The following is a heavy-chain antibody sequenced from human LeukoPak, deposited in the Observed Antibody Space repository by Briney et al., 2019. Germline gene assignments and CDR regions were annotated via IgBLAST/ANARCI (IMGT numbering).Heavy chain of an antibody. CDR3: ARGIQLRYFDWLFPHWYFDL. D-gene: IGHD3-9*01. J-gene: IGHJ2*01. Sequence: SETLSLTCTVSGGSISSYYWSWIRQPPGKGLEWIGYIYYSGSTNYNPSLKSRVTISVDTSKNQFSLKLSSVTAADTAVYYCARGIQLRYFDWLFPHWYFDLWGRGTLVTVSS. CDR1: GGSISSYY. CDR2: IYYSGST. V-gene: IGHV4-59*01.